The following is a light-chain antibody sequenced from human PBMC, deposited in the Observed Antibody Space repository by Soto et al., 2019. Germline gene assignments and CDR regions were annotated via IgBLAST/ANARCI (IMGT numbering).Light chain of an antibody. J-gene: IGKJ1*01. V-gene: IGKV3-20*01. Sequence: EIVLTQSPGTLSLSPGERVTLSCRASQSVSSSYLAWYQQKPGQAPRLLIYGASSRATGIPDRFSGGGSGTDFTLTISRLEPEDFAVYYCQQYGSSPTFGQGTKVEIK. CDR3: QQYGSSPT. CDR1: QSVSSSY. CDR2: GAS.